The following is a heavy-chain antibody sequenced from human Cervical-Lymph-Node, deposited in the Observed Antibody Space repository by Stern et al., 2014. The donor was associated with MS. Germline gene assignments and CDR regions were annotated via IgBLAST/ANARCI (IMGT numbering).Heavy chain of an antibody. V-gene: IGHV1-69*01. Sequence: VQLVQSGAEVKKPGSSVKVSCKASGGTFSSYAISWVRQAPGKGLEGVGGISPNFGTAYYAQTVKGRVTISSDESTSTAYMELSSLRSEDTAVDYCARGELKEGLVRGMDVWGQGTTVTVSS. CDR1: GGTFSSYA. J-gene: IGHJ6*02. CDR3: ARGELKEGLVRGMDV. CDR2: ISPNFGTA. D-gene: IGHD1-26*01.